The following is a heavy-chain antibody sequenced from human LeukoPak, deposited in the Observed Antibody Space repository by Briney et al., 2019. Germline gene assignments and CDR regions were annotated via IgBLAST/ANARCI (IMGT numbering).Heavy chain of an antibody. J-gene: IGHJ4*02. CDR2: ISDSGGIT. V-gene: IGHV3-23*01. Sequence: GGSLRLSCAVSGFTFSSYAMSWVRQAPGEGLEWVSVISDSGGITYYADSVKGRFTISRDNSKNTLYLHMNSLRAEDTAVYYCAKEVGTIPTNLLDDWGQGTLVTVSS. CDR3: AKEVGTIPTNLLDD. CDR1: GFTFSSYA. D-gene: IGHD1-26*01.